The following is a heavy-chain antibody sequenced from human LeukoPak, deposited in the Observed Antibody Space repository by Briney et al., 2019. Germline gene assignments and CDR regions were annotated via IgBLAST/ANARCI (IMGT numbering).Heavy chain of an antibody. J-gene: IGHJ6*02. Sequence: PGGSLRLSCAASGFTVSSNYMSWVRQAPGKGLEWVSVIYSGGSTYYADSVKGRLTISRDNSKNTLYLQMNSLRAEDTAVYYCAREHYYYGMDVWGQGTTVTVSS. V-gene: IGHV3-66*01. CDR3: AREHYYYGMDV. CDR2: IYSGGST. CDR1: GFTVSSNY.